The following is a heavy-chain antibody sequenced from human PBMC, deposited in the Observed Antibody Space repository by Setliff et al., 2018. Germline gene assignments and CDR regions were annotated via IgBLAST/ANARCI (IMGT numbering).Heavy chain of an antibody. J-gene: IGHJ4*02. Sequence: GGSLRLSCAASGFTFNAYAMSWVRQAPGKGLEWVSGISSGGNTYYADSVKGRFTISRDNAKNSLYLQMNSLRVEDTAVYYCAKGPQYCSGTNCYRPDYWGQGTLVTVSS. D-gene: IGHD2-15*01. CDR2: ISSGGNT. CDR3: AKGPQYCSGTNCYRPDY. CDR1: GFTFNAYA. V-gene: IGHV3-23*01.